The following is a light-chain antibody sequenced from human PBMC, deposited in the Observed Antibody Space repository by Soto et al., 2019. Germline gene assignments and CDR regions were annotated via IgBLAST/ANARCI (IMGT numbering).Light chain of an antibody. V-gene: IGKV3D-20*02. Sequence: EIVLTQSPGTLSLSPGERATLSCRASQSVSSGYLAWYQQKPAQAPRLLIYGASTRATGIPDRFSGSGSGTDFTLTISSLEPEDFGVYYCQQRTGSFGGGTKVEI. CDR1: QSVSSGY. CDR2: GAS. J-gene: IGKJ4*01. CDR3: QQRTGS.